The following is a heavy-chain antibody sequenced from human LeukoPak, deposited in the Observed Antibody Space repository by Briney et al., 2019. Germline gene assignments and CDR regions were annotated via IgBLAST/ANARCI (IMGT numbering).Heavy chain of an antibody. CDR2: ISSSSSYI. J-gene: IGHJ4*02. Sequence: NPGGSLRLSCAASGFTFSSYSMNWVRQAPGKGLEWVSSISSSSSYIYYADSVKGRFTISRDNAKNSLYLQMNSLRAEDTAVYYCARDLVGARWGSFDYWGQGTLVTVSS. V-gene: IGHV3-21*01. CDR1: GFTFSSYS. CDR3: ARDLVGARWGSFDY. D-gene: IGHD1-26*01.